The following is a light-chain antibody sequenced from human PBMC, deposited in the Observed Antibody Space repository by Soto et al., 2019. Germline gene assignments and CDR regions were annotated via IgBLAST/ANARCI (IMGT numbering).Light chain of an antibody. V-gene: IGKV1-33*01. J-gene: IGKJ2*03. CDR2: GAS. Sequence: DIQMTQSPSSLSASVGDRITITCQASQDITTYLNWYPQKPGKAPKLLIYGASTLETGVPSRFSGSGSGTDFTFVISSLQPEDLATYYCQQYDTIQYSFGQGTKLEIK. CDR1: QDITTY. CDR3: QQYDTIQYS.